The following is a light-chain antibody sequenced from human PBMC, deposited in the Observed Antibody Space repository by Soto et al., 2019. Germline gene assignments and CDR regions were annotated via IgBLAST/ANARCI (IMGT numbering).Light chain of an antibody. V-gene: IGKV3-11*01. J-gene: IGKJ1*01. CDR1: QSVSSSY. CDR3: QQRSNWPWT. Sequence: EIVLTQSPGTLSLSPGERATLSCRASQSVSSSYLAWYQHKPGQAPRLLIYDASNRATGIPARFSGSGSGTDFTLTISSLEPEDFAVYYCQQRSNWPWTFGQGTKVDTK. CDR2: DAS.